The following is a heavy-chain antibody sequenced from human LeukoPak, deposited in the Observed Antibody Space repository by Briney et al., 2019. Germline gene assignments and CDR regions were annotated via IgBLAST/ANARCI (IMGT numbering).Heavy chain of an antibody. CDR2: INHSGST. CDR1: GGCLRGYY. V-gene: IGHV4-34*01. J-gene: IGHJ4*02. CDR3: AGVLRYFDWLWIEGPFDY. D-gene: IGHD3-9*01. Sequence: SETLSLTCAVYGGCLRGYYWSWIRQPPGKGLEWIGEINHSGSTHYNPSLKSRVTISVDTSKTQFSFKLSSVTAADTAVYYCAGVLRYFDWLWIEGPFDYWGQGTLVTVSS.